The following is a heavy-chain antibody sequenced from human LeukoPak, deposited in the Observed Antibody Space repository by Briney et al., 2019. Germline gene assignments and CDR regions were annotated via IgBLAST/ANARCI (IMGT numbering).Heavy chain of an antibody. V-gene: IGHV1-2*06. CDR1: GYTFTGYY. J-gene: IGHJ4*02. CDR2: INPNSGGT. D-gene: IGHD6-19*01. CDR3: ARDRAYSSGRNFDY. Sequence: ASVKVSCKASGYTFTGYYMHWVRQAPGQGLEWMGRINPNSGGTNYAQKLQGRVTMTRDTSISTAYMELSRLRSDDTAVYYCARDRAYSSGRNFDYWGQGTLVTVSS.